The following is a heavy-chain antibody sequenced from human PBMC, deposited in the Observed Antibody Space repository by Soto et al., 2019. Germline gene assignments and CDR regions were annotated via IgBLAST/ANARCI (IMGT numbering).Heavy chain of an antibody. D-gene: IGHD3-22*01. Sequence: ASVKVSCTASGYTFTSYAMHWVRQAPGQRLEWMGWINAGNGNTKYSQKFQGRVTITRDTSASTAYMELSSLRSEDTAVYYCARGVGGGYYDSSGYFGPFDYWGQGTLVTVSS. CDR2: INAGNGNT. CDR3: ARGVGGGYYDSSGYFGPFDY. J-gene: IGHJ4*02. CDR1: GYTFTSYA. V-gene: IGHV1-3*01.